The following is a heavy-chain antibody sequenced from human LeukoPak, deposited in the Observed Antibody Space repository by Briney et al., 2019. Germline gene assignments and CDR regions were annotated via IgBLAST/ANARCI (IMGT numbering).Heavy chain of an antibody. CDR3: ARPLGYPSYFFDY. CDR1: GFTFSSYG. V-gene: IGHV3-33*01. Sequence: PGRSLRLSCAASGFTFSSYGMHWVRQAPGKGLEWVAVIWYDGSNKYYADSVKGRFTISRDNSKNTLYLQMNSLRAEDTAVYYCARPLGYPSYFFDYWGQGTLVTVSS. J-gene: IGHJ4*02. CDR2: IWYDGSNK. D-gene: IGHD2-15*01.